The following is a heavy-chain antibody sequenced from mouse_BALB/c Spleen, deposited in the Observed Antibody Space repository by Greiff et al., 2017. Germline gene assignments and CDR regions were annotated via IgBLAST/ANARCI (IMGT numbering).Heavy chain of an antibody. CDR1: GYSITSDYA. V-gene: IGHV3-2*02. J-gene: IGHJ4*01. CDR2: ISYSGST. CDR3: ARGPYYYAMDY. Sequence: EVQLQQSGPGLVKPSQSLSLTCTVTGYSITSDYAWNWIRQFPGNKLEWMGYISYSGSTSYNPSLKSRISITRDTSKNQFFLQLNSVTTEDTATYYCARGPYYYAMDYWGQGTSVTVSS.